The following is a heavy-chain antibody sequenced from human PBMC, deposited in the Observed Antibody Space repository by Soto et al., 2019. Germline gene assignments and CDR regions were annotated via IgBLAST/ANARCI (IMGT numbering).Heavy chain of an antibody. V-gene: IGHV1-69*13. Sequence: SVKVSCKASGGTFSSYAISWVRQAPGQGLEWMGGIIPIFGTANYAQKFQGRVTITADESTSTAYMELSSLRSEDTAVYYCARGEKRGYSYGNLDYWGQGTLVTISS. CDR1: GGTFSSYA. J-gene: IGHJ4*02. D-gene: IGHD5-18*01. CDR3: ARGEKRGYSYGNLDY. CDR2: IIPIFGTA.